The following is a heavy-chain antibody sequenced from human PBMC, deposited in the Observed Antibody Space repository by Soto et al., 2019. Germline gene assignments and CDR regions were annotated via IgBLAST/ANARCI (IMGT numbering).Heavy chain of an antibody. CDR3: ARVIYYDFWSGYFGFSAEHYYYYGMDV. CDR1: GFTFSSYA. D-gene: IGHD3-3*01. V-gene: IGHV3-30-3*01. Sequence: HPGGSLRLSCAASGFTFSSYAMHWVRQAPGKGLEWVAVISYDGSNKYYADSVKGRFTISRDNSKNTLYLQMNSLRAEDTAVYYCARVIYYDFWSGYFGFSAEHYYYYGMDVWGQGTTVTVSS. J-gene: IGHJ6*02. CDR2: ISYDGSNK.